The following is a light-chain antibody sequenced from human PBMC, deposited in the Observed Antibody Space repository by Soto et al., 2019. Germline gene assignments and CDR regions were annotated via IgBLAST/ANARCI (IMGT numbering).Light chain of an antibody. CDR1: SSDFGSYNL. V-gene: IGLV2-23*02. Sequence: QSALTQPASVSGSPGQSITISCTGTSSDFGSYNLVSWYQQHPGKVPKLMIYDVIKRPSGVSNRFSGSKSGNTASLTISGLRAEDEADYYCCSFAGSPWVFGGGTQLTVL. CDR2: DVI. CDR3: CSFAGSPWV. J-gene: IGLJ3*02.